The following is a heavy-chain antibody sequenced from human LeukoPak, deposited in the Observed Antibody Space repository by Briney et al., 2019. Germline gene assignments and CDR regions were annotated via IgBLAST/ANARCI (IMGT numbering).Heavy chain of an antibody. J-gene: IGHJ4*02. Sequence: QPGRSLRLSCAASGFTFSSYWMHWVRQAPGKRLEWVSRINSDGSSTSYADSVKGRFTISRDNSKNTLYLQMNSLRAEDTAVYYCARATIAGSGSYEDWGQGTLVTVSS. CDR1: GFTFSSYW. D-gene: IGHD3-10*01. V-gene: IGHV3-74*01. CDR3: ARATIAGSGSYED. CDR2: INSDGSST.